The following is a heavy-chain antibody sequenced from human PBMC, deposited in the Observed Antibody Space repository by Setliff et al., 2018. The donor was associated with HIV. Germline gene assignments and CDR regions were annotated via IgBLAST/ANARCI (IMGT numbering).Heavy chain of an antibody. CDR1: GGSISSYY. Sequence: PSETLSLTCTVSGGSISSYYWSWIRQPAGKGLEWIGRIYSSGSTNYSPSLNSRVTMSVDTSKNQFSLKLNSVTAADTAVYYCARAGGGYSGYDYYYYYYMDVWGRGTTVTVSS. CDR2: IYSSGST. V-gene: IGHV4-4*07. CDR3: ARAGGGYSGYDYYYYYYMDV. D-gene: IGHD5-12*01. J-gene: IGHJ6*03.